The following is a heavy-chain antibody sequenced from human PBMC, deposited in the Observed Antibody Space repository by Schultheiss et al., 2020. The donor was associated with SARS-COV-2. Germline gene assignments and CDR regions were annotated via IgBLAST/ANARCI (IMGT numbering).Heavy chain of an antibody. Sequence: GGSLRLSCAASGFTFSSYEMNWVRQAPGKGLEWVSYISSSGSTIYYADSVKGRFTISRDNAKNSLYLQVNSLRAEDTAVYYCARDTYYYDSSGYYPDAFDIWGQGTMVTVSS. J-gene: IGHJ3*02. D-gene: IGHD3-22*01. V-gene: IGHV3-48*03. CDR2: ISSSGSTI. CDR1: GFTFSSYE. CDR3: ARDTYYYDSSGYYPDAFDI.